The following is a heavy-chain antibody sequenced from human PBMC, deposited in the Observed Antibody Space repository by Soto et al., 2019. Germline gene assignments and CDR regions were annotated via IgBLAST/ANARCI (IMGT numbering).Heavy chain of an antibody. CDR3: EGRDDPFHV. J-gene: IGHJ3*01. CDR1: GFTFSNYG. Sequence: QVQLVESGGGVVQPGTSLRLSCVASGFTFSNYGIHWVRQAPGRGLEWVAVIWHDGSQKYLTDSVRGRFTISRDNSKNTVYLHMNSVRVEDTAVYYCEGRDDPFHVSGRGTMVTVSS. V-gene: IGHV3-33*01. CDR2: IWHDGSQK.